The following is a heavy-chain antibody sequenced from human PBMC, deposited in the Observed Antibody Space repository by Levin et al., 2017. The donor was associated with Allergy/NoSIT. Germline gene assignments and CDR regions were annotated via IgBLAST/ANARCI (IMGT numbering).Heavy chain of an antibody. D-gene: IGHD3-10*01. CDR1: GGSFITSSYF. Sequence: SETLSLTCTVSGGSFITSSYFWAWIRQPPGTGLEWLGSIYYGGTTYYNPSLKSRLTISIDTSTNQFSLKLRSVTAADTAVYYCARHTALLWFEELVFDSWGQGNLVAVSS. CDR2: IYYGGTT. CDR3: ARHTALLWFEELVFDS. V-gene: IGHV4-39*01. J-gene: IGHJ4*02.